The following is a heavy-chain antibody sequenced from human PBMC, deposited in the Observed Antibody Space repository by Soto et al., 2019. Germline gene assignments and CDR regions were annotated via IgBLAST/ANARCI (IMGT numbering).Heavy chain of an antibody. CDR1: GYTFTGYY. J-gene: IGHJ4*02. D-gene: IGHD3-9*01. CDR2: INPNSGGT. CDR3: ARVRGPYYDILTGYYIQDY. V-gene: IGHV1-2*02. Sequence: ASVKVSCKASGYTFTGYYMHWVRQAPGQGLEWMGWINPNSGGTNYAQKFQGRVTMTRDTSIGTAYMELSRLRSDDTAVYYCARVRGPYYDILTGYYIQDYWGQGTLVTVSS.